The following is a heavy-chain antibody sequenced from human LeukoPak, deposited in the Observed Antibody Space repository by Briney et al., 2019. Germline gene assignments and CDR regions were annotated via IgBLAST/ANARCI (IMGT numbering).Heavy chain of an antibody. D-gene: IGHD3-3*01. Sequence: SETLSLTCTVSGGSISSGGYYWSWIRQPPGKGLEWIGYIYHSGSTYYNPSLKSRVTISVDRSKNQFSLKLSSVTAADTAVYYCARDRGYDFWSGSHDAFDIWGQGTMVTVSS. CDR2: IYHSGST. V-gene: IGHV4-30-2*01. J-gene: IGHJ3*02. CDR3: ARDRGYDFWSGSHDAFDI. CDR1: GGSISSGGYY.